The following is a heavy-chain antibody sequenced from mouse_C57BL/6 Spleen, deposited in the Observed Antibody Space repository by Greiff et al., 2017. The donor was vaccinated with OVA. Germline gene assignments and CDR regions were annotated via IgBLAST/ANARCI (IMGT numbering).Heavy chain of an antibody. D-gene: IGHD2-5*01. CDR1: GYTFTSYW. Sequence: QVQLQQPGAELVKPGASVKLSCKASGYTFTSYWLQWVKQRPGQGLEWIGEIDPSDSYTNYNQKFKGKATLTVDTSSSTAYMQRSSLTSEDSVVYYCARSGSNDWFAYWGQGTLVTVSA. CDR2: IDPSDSYT. V-gene: IGHV1-50*01. J-gene: IGHJ3*01. CDR3: ARSGSNDWFAY.